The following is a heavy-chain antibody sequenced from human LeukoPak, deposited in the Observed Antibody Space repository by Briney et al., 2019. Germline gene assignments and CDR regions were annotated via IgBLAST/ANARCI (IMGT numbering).Heavy chain of an antibody. D-gene: IGHD6-19*01. CDR3: ASPRGSGWYLFDY. Sequence: GGSLRLSCAASGFTFSSYWMSWVRQAPGKWLEWVANITEDGSEKYYVDSVKGRFTISRDNAKNSLYLQMNSLRAEDTAVYYCASPRGSGWYLFDYWGQGTLVTVSS. V-gene: IGHV3-7*01. CDR2: ITEDGSEK. CDR1: GFTFSSYW. J-gene: IGHJ4*02.